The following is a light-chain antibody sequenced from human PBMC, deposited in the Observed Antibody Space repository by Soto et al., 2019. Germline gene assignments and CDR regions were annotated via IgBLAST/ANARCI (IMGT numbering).Light chain of an antibody. CDR3: CSYAGSSTLV. J-gene: IGLJ2*01. CDR2: EGS. CDR1: SSDVGSYKF. Sequence: QSALTQPASVYGSPGQSITISCTGTSSDVGSYKFVSWYQQHPVKAPKLMIYEGSKRPSGVSNRFSGSKSGNTASLTLSGLQAEDEADYYCCSYAGSSTLVFGGGTKLTVL. V-gene: IGLV2-23*01.